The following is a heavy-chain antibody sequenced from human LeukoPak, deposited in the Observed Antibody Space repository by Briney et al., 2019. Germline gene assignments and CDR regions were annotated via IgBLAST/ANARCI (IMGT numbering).Heavy chain of an antibody. J-gene: IGHJ4*02. V-gene: IGHV5-51*01. CDR3: ARGGYSSSSRRYFDY. CDR2: IYPGDSDT. CDR1: GYSFTSYW. Sequence: GESLQISCQGSGYSFTSYWIGWVRQMPGKGLEWMGIIYPGDSDTRYSPSFQGQVTISADKSISTAYLQWSSLKASDTAMYYCARGGYSSSSRRYFDYWGQGTLVTVSS. D-gene: IGHD6-6*01.